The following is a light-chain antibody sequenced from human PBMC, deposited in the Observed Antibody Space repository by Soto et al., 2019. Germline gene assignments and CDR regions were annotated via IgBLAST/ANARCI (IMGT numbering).Light chain of an antibody. Sequence: QSVLTQPPSASGTPGQTIAISCSGGSSNIGSHTVNWYQQFPGTAPRLLIYSNTQRPSGVPDRFSGSKSGTSASLAISGLQSEYEGDYYCAAWDDSLNGVVFGGGTKLTVL. CDR1: SSNIGSHT. J-gene: IGLJ2*01. CDR2: SNT. CDR3: AAWDDSLNGVV. V-gene: IGLV1-44*01.